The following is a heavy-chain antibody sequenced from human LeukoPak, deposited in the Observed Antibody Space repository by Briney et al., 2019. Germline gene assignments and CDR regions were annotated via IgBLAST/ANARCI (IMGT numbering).Heavy chain of an antibody. V-gene: IGHV3-66*01. J-gene: IGHJ4*02. Sequence: PGGSLRLSCAASRFTFSNYSMSWVRQAPGKGLEWVSVIYSGGTTYYADSVKGRFTISRDNAKNSLYLQMNSLRAEDTAVYYCAGTGYSSGWYSYYFDYWGQGTLVTVSS. D-gene: IGHD6-19*01. CDR1: RFTFSNYS. CDR2: IYSGGTT. CDR3: AGTGYSSGWYSYYFDY.